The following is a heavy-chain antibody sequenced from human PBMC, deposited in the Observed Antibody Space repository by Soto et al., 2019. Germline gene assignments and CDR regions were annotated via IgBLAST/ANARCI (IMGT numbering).Heavy chain of an antibody. J-gene: IGHJ6*02. CDR1: GFIFSYYS. CDR3: ARDSSGRQYYGMDV. D-gene: IGHD3-22*01. V-gene: IGHV3-48*02. CDR2: ITTTSSTM. Sequence: GGSLRLSCTPSGFIFSYYSMNWVRQAPGKGLEWISYITTTSSTMYYADSVKGRFTISRDNAKNSLYLQMNSLRDEDTAVYYCARDSSGRQYYGMDVWGQGTTVTVSS.